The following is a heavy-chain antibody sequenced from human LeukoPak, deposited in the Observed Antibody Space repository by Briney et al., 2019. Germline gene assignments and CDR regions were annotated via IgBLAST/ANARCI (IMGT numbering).Heavy chain of an antibody. CDR3: ASHCSGGSCYGRGFDY. V-gene: IGHV4-59*08. Sequence: PSETLSLTCTVSGGSISSYYWSWIRQPPGKGLEWIGYIYYSGSTNYNPSLKSRVTISVDTSKNQFSLKLSSVTAADTAVHYCASHCSGGSCYGRGFDYWGQGTLVTVSS. CDR2: IYYSGST. CDR1: GGSISSYY. J-gene: IGHJ4*02. D-gene: IGHD2-15*01.